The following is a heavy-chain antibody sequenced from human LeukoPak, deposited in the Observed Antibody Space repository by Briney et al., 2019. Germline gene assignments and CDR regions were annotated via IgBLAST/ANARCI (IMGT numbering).Heavy chain of an antibody. CDR1: GFTFSSYG. D-gene: IGHD2-8*02. V-gene: IGHV3-30*03. CDR2: ISYDGSKK. Sequence: GGSLRLSCAASGFTFSSYGMHWVRQAPGKGLEWVAVISYDGSKKYYADSVKGRFTISRDNSKNTLYLQMNSLRAEDTAVYYCTRERDTGKYWGDLQHWGQGTLVTVSS. CDR3: TRERDTGKYWGDLQH. J-gene: IGHJ1*01.